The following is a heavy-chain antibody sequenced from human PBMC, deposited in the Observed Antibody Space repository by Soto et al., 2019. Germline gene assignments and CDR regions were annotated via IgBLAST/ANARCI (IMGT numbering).Heavy chain of an antibody. CDR3: ARVRCFNGLCHTADYGMDV. Sequence: SVKVSCKASGGTFSSYAISWVRQAPGQGLEWMGGIIPIFGTANYAQKFQGRVTITADESTSTVYMELSRLRSEDTAVYFCARVRCFNGLCHTADYGMDVWGQGTTVTVSS. J-gene: IGHJ6*02. CDR2: IIPIFGTA. D-gene: IGHD2-8*01. V-gene: IGHV1-69*13. CDR1: GGTFSSYA.